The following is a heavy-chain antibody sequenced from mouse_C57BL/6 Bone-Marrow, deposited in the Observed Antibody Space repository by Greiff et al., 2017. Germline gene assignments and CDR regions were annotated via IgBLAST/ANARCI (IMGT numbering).Heavy chain of an antibody. CDR1: GYTFTSYW. J-gene: IGHJ1*03. Sequence: QVQLQQPGAELVKPGASVKLSCKASGYTFTSYWMQWVKQRPGQGLEWIGEIDPSDSYTNYNQKFKGKATLTVDTSSSTAYMQLSNLTSEYSAVYHSSREVLPTLVAQYFDVWGTGTTVTVSS. V-gene: IGHV1-50*01. D-gene: IGHD1-1*01. CDR2: IDPSDSYT. CDR3: SREVLPTLVAQYFDV.